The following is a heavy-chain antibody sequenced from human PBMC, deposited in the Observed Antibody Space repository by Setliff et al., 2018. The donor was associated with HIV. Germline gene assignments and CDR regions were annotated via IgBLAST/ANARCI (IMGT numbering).Heavy chain of an antibody. CDR1: GYTLSELS. D-gene: IGHD2-15*01. J-gene: IGHJ3*02. Sequence: ASVKVSCKVYGYTLSELSIHWVRQAPGKGLEWMGYFDPQDGETVYAQRFRGRVTMTRDTSISTAYMELTSLRSEDTAVYYCVRSLRYCSGGGCSSDWVYDAFDIWGQGTMVTVSS. CDR2: FDPQDGET. V-gene: IGHV1-24*01. CDR3: VRSLRYCSGGGCSSDWVYDAFDI.